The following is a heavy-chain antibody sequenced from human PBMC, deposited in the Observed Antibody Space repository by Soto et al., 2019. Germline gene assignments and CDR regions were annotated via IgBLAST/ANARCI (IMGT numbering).Heavy chain of an antibody. CDR3: AMVGNYVTPTPQDV. D-gene: IGHD3-16*01. Sequence: QVQLVQSGDEVRKPGSSVKVSCKASGYIFVNYGIAWVRQAPGQGLEWMGWISPYSGNTHYASKVQGRLTRTTDTTTRPAYRDLGSLTTDDTAVYYCAMVGNYVTPTPQDVWAQGTTVTVSS. CDR2: ISPYSGNT. V-gene: IGHV1-18*01. CDR1: GYIFVNYG. J-gene: IGHJ6*01.